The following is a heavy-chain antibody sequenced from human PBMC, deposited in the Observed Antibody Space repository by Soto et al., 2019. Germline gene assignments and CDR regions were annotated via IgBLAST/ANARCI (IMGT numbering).Heavy chain of an antibody. CDR2: IYYSGST. J-gene: IGHJ5*02. V-gene: IGHV4-30-4*01. CDR3: ARAAVGRYYGSGTWFDP. CDR1: GGSISSGDYY. D-gene: IGHD3-10*01. Sequence: SETLSLTCTVSGGSISSGDYYWSWIRQPPGKGLEWIGYIYYSGSTYYNPSLKSRVTISVDTSKNQFSLKLSSVTAADTAVYYCARAAVGRYYGSGTWFDPWGQGTLVTVSS.